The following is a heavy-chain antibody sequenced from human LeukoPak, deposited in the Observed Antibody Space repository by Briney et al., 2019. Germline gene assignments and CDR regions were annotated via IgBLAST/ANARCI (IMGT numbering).Heavy chain of an antibody. CDR2: IGPTGSDR. V-gene: IGHV3-21*06. CDR3: ATETNGRHYDY. D-gene: IGHD1-14*01. Sequence: KAGGSLRLFCTASGLTFSTSGFNWVRQAPGKGLEWVASIGPTGSDRYHADSIKGRFTISRDNANNFLHLQMNSLRAEDTAVYYCATETNGRHYDYWGQGTLLTVSS. CDR1: GLTFSTSG. J-gene: IGHJ4*02.